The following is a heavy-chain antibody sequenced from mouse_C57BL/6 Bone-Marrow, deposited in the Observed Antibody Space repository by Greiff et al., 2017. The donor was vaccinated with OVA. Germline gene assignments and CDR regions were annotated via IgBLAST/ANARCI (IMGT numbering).Heavy chain of an antibody. CDR1: GFTFSSYA. J-gene: IGHJ2*01. Sequence: EVKVVESGGGLVKPGGSLKLSCAASGFTFSSYAMSWVRQTPEKRLEWVATISDGGSYTYYPDNVKGRFTISRDNAKNNLYLQMSHLKSEDTAMYYCAREGTAQAYYWGQGTTLTVSS. CDR3: AREGTAQAYY. CDR2: ISDGGSYT. D-gene: IGHD3-2*02. V-gene: IGHV5-4*01.